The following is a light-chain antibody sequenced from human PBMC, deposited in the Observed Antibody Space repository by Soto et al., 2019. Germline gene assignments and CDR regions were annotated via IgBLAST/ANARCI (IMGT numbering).Light chain of an antibody. J-gene: IGKJ1*01. V-gene: IGKV1-5*01. CDR3: QQYHTYPWT. CDR1: QSITNL. CDR2: DVS. Sequence: DIQMTQSPSTLSASVGDRVTITCRASQSITNLLAWYQQKPGTAPKLLIYDVSGLERGVPPRFSGSGSGTEFTLSISSLQPDDFATYYCQQYHTYPWTFGQGTTGDIK.